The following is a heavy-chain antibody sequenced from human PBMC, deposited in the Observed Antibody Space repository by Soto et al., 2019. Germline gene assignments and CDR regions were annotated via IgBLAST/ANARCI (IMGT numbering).Heavy chain of an antibody. CDR1: GFTFSSYD. V-gene: IGHV3-13*01. CDR2: IGTAGDT. CDR3: ARGLGRQYYYYGMDV. J-gene: IGHJ6*02. D-gene: IGHD2-15*01. Sequence: GGSLRLSCAASGFTFSSYDMHWVRQATGKGLEWVSAIGTAGDTYYPGSVKGRFTISRENAKNSLYLQMNSLRAEDTAVYYCARGLGRQYYYYGMDVRGQGSTVTVSS.